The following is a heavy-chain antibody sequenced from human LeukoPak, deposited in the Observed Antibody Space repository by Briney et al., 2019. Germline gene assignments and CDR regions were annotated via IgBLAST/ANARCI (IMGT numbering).Heavy chain of an antibody. Sequence: GGSLRLSCAASGFTFSSYSMSWVRQAPGKGLEWVSSISSSSSYIYYADSVKGRFTISRDNAKNLLYLQMNSLRAEDTAVYYCARDRVLAAAGGFDYWGQGTLVTVSS. D-gene: IGHD6-13*01. CDR1: GFTFSSYS. CDR2: ISSSSSYI. CDR3: ARDRVLAAAGGFDY. J-gene: IGHJ4*02. V-gene: IGHV3-21*01.